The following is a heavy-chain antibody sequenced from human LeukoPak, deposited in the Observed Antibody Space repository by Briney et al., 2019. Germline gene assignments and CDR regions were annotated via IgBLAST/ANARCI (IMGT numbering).Heavy chain of an antibody. CDR2: INHSGST. D-gene: IGHD3-22*01. V-gene: IGHV4-34*01. CDR3: AKAPIDSSGQGGHY. J-gene: IGHJ4*02. CDR1: GGSFSGYY. Sequence: SETLSLTCAVYGGSFSGYYWSWIRQPPGKGLEWIGEINHSGSTNYDPSLKSRVTISVDTSKNQFSLKLSSVTAADTAVYYCAKAPIDSSGQGGHYWGQGTLVTVSS.